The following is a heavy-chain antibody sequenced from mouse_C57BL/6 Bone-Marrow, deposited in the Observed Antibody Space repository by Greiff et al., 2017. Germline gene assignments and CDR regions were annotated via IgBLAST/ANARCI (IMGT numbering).Heavy chain of an antibody. CDR2: IYPRSGNT. CDR1: GYTFTSYG. D-gene: IGHD1-1*01. V-gene: IGHV1-81*01. CDR3: ARSGGSILYYFDY. J-gene: IGHJ2*01. Sequence: VQLQESGAELARPGASVKLSCKASGYTFTSYGISWVKQRTGQGLEWIGEIYPRSGNTYYNEKFKGKATLTADKSSSTAYMELRSLTSEDSAVYFCARSGGSILYYFDYWGQGTTLTVSS.